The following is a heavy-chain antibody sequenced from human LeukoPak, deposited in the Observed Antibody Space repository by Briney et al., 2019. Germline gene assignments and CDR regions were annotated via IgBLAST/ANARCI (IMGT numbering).Heavy chain of an antibody. CDR2: INHSGIT. CDR3: ARGDDHHGSWSTHYYYYYMDV. V-gene: IGHV4-34*01. J-gene: IGHJ6*03. Sequence: SETLSLTCAVYGGSFSGYYWSWIRQPPGKGLEWIGEINHSGITKYNPSLKSRVTISVDRSKNQFSLKLSSVTAADTAVYYCARGDDHHGSWSTHYYYYYMDVWGKGTTVTVSS. D-gene: IGHD3-10*01. CDR1: GGSFSGYY.